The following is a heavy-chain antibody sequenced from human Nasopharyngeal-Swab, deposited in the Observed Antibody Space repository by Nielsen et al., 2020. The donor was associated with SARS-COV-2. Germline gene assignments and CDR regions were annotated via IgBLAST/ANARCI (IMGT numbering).Heavy chain of an antibody. V-gene: IGHV4-39*01. CDR2: IYYNGNT. J-gene: IGHJ4*02. Sequence: SETLSLTCTVSGDSIAYSTFYWVWIRQPPGKGLEWIGNIYYNGNTYQNPSLKSRLTISVDKSKNQFSLQLSSVTAADTAVYYCVRSSSWYYFDYWAQGTQVTV. CDR3: VRSSSWYYFDY. CDR1: GDSIAYSTFY. D-gene: IGHD6-13*01.